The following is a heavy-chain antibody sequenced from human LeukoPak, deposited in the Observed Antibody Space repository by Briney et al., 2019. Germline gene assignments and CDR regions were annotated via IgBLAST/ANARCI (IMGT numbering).Heavy chain of an antibody. Sequence: ASVKVSCKASGYSFTDKYLHWVRQAPGQGLEWMGWINPNSGNTGYAQKFQGRVTMTRNTSISTAYMELSSLRSEDTAMYYCARGKSRGSHIDYWGQGTLVTVSS. CDR1: GYSFTDKY. CDR3: ARGKSRGSHIDY. CDR2: INPNSGNT. J-gene: IGHJ4*02. V-gene: IGHV1-8*02. D-gene: IGHD1-26*01.